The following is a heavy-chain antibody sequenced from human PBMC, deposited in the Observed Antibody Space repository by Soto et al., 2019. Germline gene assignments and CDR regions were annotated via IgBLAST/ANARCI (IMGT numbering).Heavy chain of an antibody. V-gene: IGHV1-69*01. CDR1: GGTFSSYA. J-gene: IGHJ6*04. CDR2: IIPIFGTA. CDR3: ARASTAATAMVMDYYYYYGMDV. D-gene: IGHD5-18*01. Sequence: QVQLVQSGAEVKKPGSSVKVSCKASGGTFSSYAISWVRQAPGQGLEWMGGIIPIFGTANYAQKFQGRVTITADESTSTAYMELSSLRSEDTAVYYCARASTAATAMVMDYYYYYGMDVWGKGTTVTVSS.